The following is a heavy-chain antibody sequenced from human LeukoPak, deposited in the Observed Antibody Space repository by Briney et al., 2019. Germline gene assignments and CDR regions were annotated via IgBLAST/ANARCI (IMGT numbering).Heavy chain of an antibody. CDR2: ISGSGGST. J-gene: IGHJ4*02. Sequence: GRSLRLSCAASGFTFSSYAMSWARQAPGKGLEWVSAISGSGGSTYYADSVKGRFTISRDNSKNTLYLQMNSLRAEDTAVYYCAGDRSGSLTFDYWGQGTLVTVSS. V-gene: IGHV3-23*01. CDR1: GFTFSSYA. CDR3: AGDRSGSLTFDY. D-gene: IGHD3-22*01.